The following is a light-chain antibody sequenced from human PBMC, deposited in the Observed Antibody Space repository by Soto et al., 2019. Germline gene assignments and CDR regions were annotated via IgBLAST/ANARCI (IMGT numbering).Light chain of an antibody. J-gene: IGLJ2*01. CDR1: SSNIGAGYD. Sequence: QSVLTQPPSVSGAPGQRVTISCTGSSSNIGAGYDVHWYQQLPGTAPKLLIFDNSNRPSGVPDRISGSRSGTSASLAITGLQDEDEADYYCQSYDSSLSGSVVFGGGTKLTVL. V-gene: IGLV1-40*01. CDR2: DNS. CDR3: QSYDSSLSGSVV.